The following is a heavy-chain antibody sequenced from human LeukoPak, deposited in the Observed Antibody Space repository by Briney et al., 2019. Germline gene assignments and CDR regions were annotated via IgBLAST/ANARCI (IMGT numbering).Heavy chain of an antibody. CDR2: IGSSGTTL. CDR3: ARRFDL. V-gene: IGHV3-48*03. J-gene: IGHJ2*01. CDR1: GFIFSSHE. Sequence: RGSLRLSCAASGFIFSSHEMNWVRQAPGKGLEWVSYIGSSGTTLYYADSVKGRFTISRDNARNSLYLQMNSLRAEDTATYYCARRFDLWGRGTLVTVSS.